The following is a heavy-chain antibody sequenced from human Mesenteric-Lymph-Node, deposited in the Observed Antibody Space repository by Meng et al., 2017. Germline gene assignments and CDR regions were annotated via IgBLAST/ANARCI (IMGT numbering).Heavy chain of an antibody. J-gene: IGHJ2*01. Sequence: KVSCKGSGYSFTSYWIGWVRQMPGKGLEWMGVIYPGDSDTRYSPSFQGQVTISADKSIGTAYLQWSSLRASDTAMYYCARLVRGWYFDLWGRGNLVTVSS. CDR3: ARLVRGWYFDL. CDR1: GYSFTSYW. V-gene: IGHV5-51*01. D-gene: IGHD3-16*01. CDR2: IYPGDSDT.